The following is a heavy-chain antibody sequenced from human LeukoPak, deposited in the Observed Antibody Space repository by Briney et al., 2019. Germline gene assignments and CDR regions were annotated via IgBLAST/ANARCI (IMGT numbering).Heavy chain of an antibody. V-gene: IGHV4-34*01. CDR3: ARDGEWLDAFDI. D-gene: IGHD5-12*01. Sequence: SETLSLTCAVYGGSFGGYYWSWVRQPPGKGLEWIGEINHSGSTNYNPSLKSRVTISVDTSKNQFSLKLSSVTAADTAVYYCARDGEWLDAFDIWGQGTMVTVSS. CDR1: GGSFGGYY. J-gene: IGHJ3*02. CDR2: INHSGST.